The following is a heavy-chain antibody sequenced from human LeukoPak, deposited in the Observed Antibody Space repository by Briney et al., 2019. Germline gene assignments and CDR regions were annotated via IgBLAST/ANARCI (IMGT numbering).Heavy chain of an antibody. D-gene: IGHD6-19*01. Sequence: GGSLRLSCAASGFTFSSYWMSWVRQAPGKGLEWVANIKQDGSEKYYVDSVKGRFTISRDNSKNTLYLQMNSLSAEDTAVYYCAREGVQWLVNDAFDMWGQGTMVTVSS. J-gene: IGHJ3*02. CDR1: GFTFSSYW. CDR3: AREGVQWLVNDAFDM. V-gene: IGHV3-7*01. CDR2: IKQDGSEK.